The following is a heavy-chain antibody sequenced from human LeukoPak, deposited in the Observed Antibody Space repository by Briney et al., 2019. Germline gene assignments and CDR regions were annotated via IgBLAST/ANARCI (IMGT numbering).Heavy chain of an antibody. CDR1: GGTFSSYA. CDR2: IIPIFGTA. Sequence: ASVKVSCKASGGTFSSYAISWVRQAPGRGLEWMGGIIPIFGTANYAQKFQGRVTITADESTSTAYMELSSLRSEDTAVYYCARVWDHSTGVVYWGQGTLVTVSS. CDR3: ARVWDHSTGVVY. D-gene: IGHD1-26*01. V-gene: IGHV1-69*01. J-gene: IGHJ4*02.